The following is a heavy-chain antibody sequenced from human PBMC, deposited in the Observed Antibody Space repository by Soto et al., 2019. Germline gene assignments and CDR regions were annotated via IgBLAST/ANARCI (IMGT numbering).Heavy chain of an antibody. CDR2: MYNTGST. D-gene: IGHD2-21*02. CDR3: ARDLWGYCGTDCYPLDV. Sequence: QVQLQESGPGLVKPSETLSLTCTVSGGTISRYYWSWIRQPPGKGLEWIGYMYNTGSTVYNPSFKSRVTISVDTAKTQCSPKLNSVTAADTPVYYCARDLWGYCGTDCYPLDVWGQGTTVTVSS. J-gene: IGHJ6*02. CDR1: GGTISRYY. V-gene: IGHV4-59*01.